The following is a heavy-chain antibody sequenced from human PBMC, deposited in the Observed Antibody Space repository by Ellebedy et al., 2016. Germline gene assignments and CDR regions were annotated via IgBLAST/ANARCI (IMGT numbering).Heavy chain of an antibody. CDR3: ATKQWLIRMGFDY. J-gene: IGHJ4*02. D-gene: IGHD6-19*01. CDR2: INHSGST. Sequence: GSLRLSCAVYGASFSGHYWSWIRQPPGKGLEWIGEINHSGSTNYNPSLKSRVTISVDTSKNQFSLKLSSVTAADTAVYYCATKQWLIRMGFDYWGQGTLVTVSS. V-gene: IGHV4-34*01. CDR1: GASFSGHY.